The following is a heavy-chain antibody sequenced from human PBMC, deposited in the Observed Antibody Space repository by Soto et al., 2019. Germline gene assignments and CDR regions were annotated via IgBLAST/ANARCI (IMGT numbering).Heavy chain of an antibody. V-gene: IGHV3-23*01. CDR3: AKDLDDILTGYLDY. Sequence: LRLSFAASGFTVSSYAMSWVRQAPGKGLEWVSAISGSGGSTYYADSVKGRFTISRDNSKNTLYLQMNSLRAEDTAVYYCAKDLDDILTGYLDYWGQGTLVT. J-gene: IGHJ4*02. CDR1: GFTVSSYA. D-gene: IGHD3-9*01. CDR2: ISGSGGST.